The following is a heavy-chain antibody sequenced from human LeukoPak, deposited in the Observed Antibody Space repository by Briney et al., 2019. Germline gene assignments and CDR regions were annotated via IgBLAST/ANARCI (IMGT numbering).Heavy chain of an antibody. V-gene: IGHV1-8*01. D-gene: IGHD6-19*01. CDR2: MNPNSGNT. Sequence: ASVKVSCKASGYTFTSYDINWVRQATGQGLEWMGWMNPNSGNTGYAQKFQGRVTMTRNTSISTAYMELSSLRSEDTAAYYCAKTRAPSGWFNSDYWGQGTLVTVSS. CDR3: AKTRAPSGWFNSDY. CDR1: GYTFTSYD. J-gene: IGHJ4*02.